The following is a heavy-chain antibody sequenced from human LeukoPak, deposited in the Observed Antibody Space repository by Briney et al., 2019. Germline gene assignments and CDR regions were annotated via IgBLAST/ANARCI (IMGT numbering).Heavy chain of an antibody. Sequence: ASVQVSCNASGYTFTTYGISWVRQAPGQGLEWMGWISAYNGNTNYAQKLQGRVTITTDTSKRTAYRELRSMRSDDTAAYYCGRGRGGGGRGYSYGLDYWGQGTLVTVSS. V-gene: IGHV1-18*01. D-gene: IGHD5-18*01. CDR1: GYTFTTYG. CDR2: ISAYNGNT. J-gene: IGHJ4*02. CDR3: GRGRGGGGRGYSYGLDY.